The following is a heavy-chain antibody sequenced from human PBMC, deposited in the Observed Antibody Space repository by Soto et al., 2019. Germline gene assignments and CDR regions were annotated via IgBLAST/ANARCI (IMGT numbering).Heavy chain of an antibody. V-gene: IGHV3-9*01. CDR1: GFTFDDYA. J-gene: IGHJ4*02. CDR3: AKDFLGSSGWDYYFDY. CDR2: ISWNSGSI. D-gene: IGHD6-19*01. Sequence: GGSLRLSCAASGFTFDDYAMHWVRQAPGKGLEWVSGISWNSGSISYADSVKGRFTISRDNAKNSLYLQMNSLRAEDTALYYCAKDFLGSSGWDYYFDYWGQGTLVTVSS.